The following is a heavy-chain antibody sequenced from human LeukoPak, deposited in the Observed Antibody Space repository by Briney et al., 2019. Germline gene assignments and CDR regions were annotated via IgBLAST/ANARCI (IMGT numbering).Heavy chain of an antibody. J-gene: IGHJ4*02. CDR3: ASLSGSYYVGY. CDR2: INSDGSST. CDR1: GFTFSSYW. V-gene: IGHV3-74*01. D-gene: IGHD1-26*01. Sequence: PGGSLRLSXAASGFTFSSYWMHWVRQAPGKGLVWVSRINSDGSSTSYADSVKGRFAISRDNAKNTLYLQMNSLRAEDTAVYYCASLSGSYYVGYWGQGTLVTVSS.